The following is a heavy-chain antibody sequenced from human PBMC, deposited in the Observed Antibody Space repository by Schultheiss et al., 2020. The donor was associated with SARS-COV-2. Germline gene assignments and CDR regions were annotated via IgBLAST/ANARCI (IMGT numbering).Heavy chain of an antibody. D-gene: IGHD3-16*01. J-gene: IGHJ4*02. Sequence: GGSLRLSCAASGFTFSSYAMSWVRQAPGKGLEWVSSISSSSSYIYYADSVKGRFTISRDNSKNTLYLQMGSLRAEDTAVYYCARVGKGDHYFDYWGQGTLVTVSS. CDR1: GFTFSSYA. CDR3: ARVGKGDHYFDY. CDR2: ISSSSSYI. V-gene: IGHV3-21*01.